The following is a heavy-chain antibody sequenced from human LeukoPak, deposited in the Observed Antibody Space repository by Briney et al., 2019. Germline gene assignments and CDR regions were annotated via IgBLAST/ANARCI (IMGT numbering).Heavy chain of an antibody. CDR2: IYYSGST. CDR3: ARVLRYGSSGYYYEGGPVFDY. J-gene: IGHJ4*02. CDR1: GGSISSYY. D-gene: IGHD3-22*01. V-gene: IGHV4-59*01. Sequence: SETLSLTCTVSGGSISSYYWSWIRQPPGKGLEWIGYIYYSGSTNYNPSLKSRVTISVDTSKNQFSLKLSSVTAADTAVYYCARVLRYGSSGYYYEGGPVFDYWGQGTLVTVSS.